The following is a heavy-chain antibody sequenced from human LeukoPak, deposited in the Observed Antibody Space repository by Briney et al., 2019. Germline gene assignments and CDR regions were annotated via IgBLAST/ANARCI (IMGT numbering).Heavy chain of an antibody. D-gene: IGHD6-13*01. J-gene: IGHJ4*02. CDR1: GFTFSSYA. CDR2: ISHDESRQ. Sequence: QTGGSLRLSCAASGFTFSSYAMHWVRQAPGKGLEWVAVISHDESRQDYADPVKGRFTISRDNSQNTLFLQMNSLRIEDTAVYYCARVVDGGSSWYSPMEYWGQGTRVTVSS. V-gene: IGHV3-30-3*01. CDR3: ARVVDGGSSWYSPMEY.